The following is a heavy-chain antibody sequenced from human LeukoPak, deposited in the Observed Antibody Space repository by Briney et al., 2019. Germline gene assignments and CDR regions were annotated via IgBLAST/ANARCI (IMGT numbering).Heavy chain of an antibody. V-gene: IGHV3-23*01. CDR3: ARDAIGLNYMDV. J-gene: IGHJ6*03. Sequence: GGSLRLSCAASGFTFSSYGMSWVRQAPGKGLEWVSAISGSGGSTYYADSVKGRFTISRDNSKNTLYLQMNSLRSEDTAVYYCARDAIGLNYMDVWGKGTTVTVS. D-gene: IGHD2-2*02. CDR2: ISGSGGST. CDR1: GFTFSSYG.